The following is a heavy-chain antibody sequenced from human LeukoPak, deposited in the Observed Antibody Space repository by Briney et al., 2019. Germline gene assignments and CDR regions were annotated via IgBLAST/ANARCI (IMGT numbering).Heavy chain of an antibody. CDR2: IYPGDSDT. J-gene: IGHJ6*03. CDR1: GYSFTSYW. D-gene: IGHD1-26*01. CDR3: ARGDSGSYFPYYYYMDV. Sequence: GETLKISCKGSGYSFTSYWSGWVRQMPGKGLEWMGIIYPGDSDTRYSPSFQGHVTISADKSISTAYLQWSSLKASDTAMYYCARGDSGSYFPYYYYMDVWGKGTTVTVSS. V-gene: IGHV5-51*01.